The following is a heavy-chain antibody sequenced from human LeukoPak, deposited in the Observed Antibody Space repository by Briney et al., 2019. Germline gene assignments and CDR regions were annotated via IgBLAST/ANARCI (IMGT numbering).Heavy chain of an antibody. D-gene: IGHD6-6*01. J-gene: IGHJ6*03. V-gene: IGHV3-74*01. CDR2: INSDGSTT. CDR1: GFTFRSYW. Sequence: PGGSLRLSCAASGFTFRSYWMHWVRQAPGKGLVWVSRINSDGSTTKFADSVKGRFTISRDNSKNTLYLQMNSLRAEDTAVYYCAKGGQYMSYYYMDVWGKGTTVTISS. CDR3: AKGGQYMSYYYMDV.